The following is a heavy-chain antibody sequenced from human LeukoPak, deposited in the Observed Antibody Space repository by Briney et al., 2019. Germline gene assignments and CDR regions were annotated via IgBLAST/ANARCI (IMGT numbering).Heavy chain of an antibody. CDR2: IYTSEIT. J-gene: IGHJ4*02. CDR3: ARHPDSVGAFDY. CDR1: GGSISNFY. D-gene: IGHD1-26*01. V-gene: IGHV4-4*09. Sequence: SETPSLTCTVSGGSISNFYWSWIRQPPGMGLEWIGYIYTSEITNSNPSLKSRVTISVDSSKHQFSLKLRSVTAADTAVYFCARHPDSVGAFDYWGQGTLVTVSS.